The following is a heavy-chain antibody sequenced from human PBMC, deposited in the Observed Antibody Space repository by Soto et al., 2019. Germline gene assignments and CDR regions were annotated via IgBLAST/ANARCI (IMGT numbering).Heavy chain of an antibody. J-gene: IGHJ5*02. V-gene: IGHV4-39*01. CDR1: GGSISISISY. D-gene: IGHD3-10*01. CDR2: IYNNRYT. CDR3: ARHRPYASGSYAWFDP. Sequence: SETLSLTCSVSGGSISISISYWAWIRQHPGKGLEWNGNIYNNRYTYYNTSLKSQLTLYKDTSKNLFSLKLISVTAVDTAVYYCARHRPYASGSYAWFDPWCQGTLVTAPQ.